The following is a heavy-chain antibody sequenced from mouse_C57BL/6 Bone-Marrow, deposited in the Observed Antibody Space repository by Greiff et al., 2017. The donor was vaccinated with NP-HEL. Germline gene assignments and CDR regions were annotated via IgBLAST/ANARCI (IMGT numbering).Heavy chain of an antibody. V-gene: IGHV5-17*01. CDR1: GFTFSDYG. CDR2: ISSGSSTI. Sequence: EVKLVESGGGLVKPGGSLKLSCAASGFTFSDYGMHWVRQAPEKGLEWVAYISSGSSTIYYADTVKGRFTISRDNAKNTLFLQMTSLRSEDTAMYYCARRNDYDGPFDYWGQGTTLTVSS. J-gene: IGHJ2*01. CDR3: ARRNDYDGPFDY. D-gene: IGHD2-4*01.